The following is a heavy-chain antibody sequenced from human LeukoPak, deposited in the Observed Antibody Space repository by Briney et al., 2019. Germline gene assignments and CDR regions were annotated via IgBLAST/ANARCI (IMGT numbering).Heavy chain of an antibody. CDR1: GLSFSSYT. Sequence: GGSLRLSCAPSGLSFSSYTIHWVRQAPGKGLEWVSAISGSGGSTYYADSVKGRFTISRDNSKNTLYLQMNSLRAEDTAVYYCAKGVFGVVKRSRYYGMDVWGQGTTVTVSS. J-gene: IGHJ6*02. V-gene: IGHV3-23*01. CDR3: AKGVFGVVKRSRYYGMDV. CDR2: ISGSGGST. D-gene: IGHD3-3*01.